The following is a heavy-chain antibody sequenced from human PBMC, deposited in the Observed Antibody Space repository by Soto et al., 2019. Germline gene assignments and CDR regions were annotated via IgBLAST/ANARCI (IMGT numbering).Heavy chain of an antibody. CDR1: GGSISSGGYS. CDR2: TYQSGSA. V-gene: IGHV4-30-2*06. J-gene: IGHJ6*02. CDR3: ARDYYGMDV. Sequence: SETLSLTCTVSGGSISSGGYSWTWIRQSPGKGLEWIGYTYQSGSAYYNPSLKSRVTISVDRSKNQFSLNLTSVTAADTAVYYCARDYYGMDVWGQGTTVTVSS.